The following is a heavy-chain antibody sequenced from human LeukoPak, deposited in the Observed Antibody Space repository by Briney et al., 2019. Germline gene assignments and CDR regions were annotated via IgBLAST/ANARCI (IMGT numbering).Heavy chain of an antibody. J-gene: IGHJ4*02. CDR3: ARGTVDGSSWFNPWGFDY. CDR2: IWYDGSNK. CDR1: GFTFRTYW. V-gene: IGHV3-33*01. Sequence: GGSLRLSCAASGFTFRTYWMSWVRQAPGKGLEWVAVIWYDGSNKYYADSVKGRFTISRDNSKNTLYLQMNSLRAEDTAVYYCARGTVDGSSWFNPWGFDYWGQGTLVTVSS. D-gene: IGHD6-13*01.